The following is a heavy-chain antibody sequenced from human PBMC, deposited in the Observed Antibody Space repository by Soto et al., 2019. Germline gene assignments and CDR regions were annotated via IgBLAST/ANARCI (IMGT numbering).Heavy chain of an antibody. V-gene: IGHV5-10-1*01. D-gene: IGHD1-1*01. J-gene: IGHJ6*02. CDR2: IDPSDSYT. CDR1: GYSFTSYW. CDR3: ARQNKEGTGSGYYYGMDV. Sequence: GESLKISCKGSGYSFTSYWISWVRQMPGKGLEWMGRIDPSDSYTNYSPSFQGHVTISADKSISTAYLQWSSLKASDTAMYYCARQNKEGTGSGYYYGMDVWGQGTTVTVSS.